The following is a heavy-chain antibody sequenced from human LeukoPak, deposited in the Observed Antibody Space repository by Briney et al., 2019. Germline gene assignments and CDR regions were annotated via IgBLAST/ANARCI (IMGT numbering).Heavy chain of an antibody. Sequence: ASVKVSCKASGYTITSYGISWVRQAPRQGLEWMGWISAYNGNTNYAQKLQGRVTMTTDTSTCTAYMELRSLRSDDTAVYYCARDLNVAVRGVIIKVGWFDPWGQGTLVTVSS. D-gene: IGHD3-10*01. CDR1: GYTITSYG. J-gene: IGHJ5*02. CDR2: ISAYNGNT. CDR3: ARDLNVAVRGVIIKVGWFDP. V-gene: IGHV1-18*01.